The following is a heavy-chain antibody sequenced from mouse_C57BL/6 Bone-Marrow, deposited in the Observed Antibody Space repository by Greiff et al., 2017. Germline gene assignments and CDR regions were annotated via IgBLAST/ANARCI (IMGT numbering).Heavy chain of an antibody. Sequence: EVMLVESGGGLVQPGGSLSLSCAASGFTFTDYYMSWVRQPPGKALEWLGFIRNKANGYTTEYSASVKGRFTISRDNSQSILYIQMNALRAEDSATYYCARGGSSCVDYWGQGTTLTVSA. CDR3: ARGGSSCVDY. V-gene: IGHV7-3*01. J-gene: IGHJ2*01. CDR1: GFTFTDYY. D-gene: IGHD1-1*01. CDR2: IRNKANGYTT.